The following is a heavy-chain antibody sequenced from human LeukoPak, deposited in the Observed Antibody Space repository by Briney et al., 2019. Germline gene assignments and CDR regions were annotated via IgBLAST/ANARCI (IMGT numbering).Heavy chain of an antibody. J-gene: IGHJ4*02. V-gene: IGHV3-30*18. D-gene: IGHD3-10*01. CDR1: GFTFSSYG. Sequence: GGSLRLSCAASGFTFSSYGMHWVRQAPGKGLEWVAVISYDGSNKYYADSVKGRFTISRDNSKNTLYLQMNSLRAEDTAVYYCAKDLYVRGRITMVRGVSDYWGQGTLVTVSS. CDR3: AKDLYVRGRITMVRGVSDY. CDR2: ISYDGSNK.